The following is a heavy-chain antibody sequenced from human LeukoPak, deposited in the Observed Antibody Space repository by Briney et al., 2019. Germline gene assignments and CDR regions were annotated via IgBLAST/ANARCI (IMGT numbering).Heavy chain of an antibody. V-gene: IGHV1-69*04. Sequence: ASVKVSCKASGGTLSSYAISWVRQAPGQGLEWMGRIIPILGIANYAQKFQGRVTITADKSTSTAYMELSSLRSEDTAVYYCARVVSCSGGSCYSNWFDPWGQGTLVTVSS. CDR3: ARVVSCSGGSCYSNWFDP. CDR1: GGTLSSYA. D-gene: IGHD2-15*01. J-gene: IGHJ5*02. CDR2: IIPILGIA.